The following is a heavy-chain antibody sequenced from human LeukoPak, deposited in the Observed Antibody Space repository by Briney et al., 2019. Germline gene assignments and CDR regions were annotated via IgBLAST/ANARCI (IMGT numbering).Heavy chain of an antibody. V-gene: IGHV3-30*18. D-gene: IGHD1-26*01. CDR2: ISYDGSNK. J-gene: IGHJ6*02. CDR1: GFTFSSYG. CDR3: AKDLPGATNYYYGMDV. Sequence: PGGSLRLSCAASGFTFSSYGMHWVRQAPGKGLEWVAVISYDGSNKYYADSVKGRFTISRDNSKNTLYLQMNSLRAEDTAVYYCAKDLPGATNYYYGMDVWGQGTTVTVSS.